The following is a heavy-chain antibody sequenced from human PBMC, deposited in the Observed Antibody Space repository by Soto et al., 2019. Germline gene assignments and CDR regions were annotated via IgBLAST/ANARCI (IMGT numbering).Heavy chain of an antibody. V-gene: IGHV4-31*03. J-gene: IGHJ4*02. CDR2: IYYSGNT. Sequence: QVQLQESGPGLVKPSQTLSLTCTVSGASISSNAYYWSWIRQLPGKGLEWIGYIYYSGNTYYNPSLKRRITISIDTPKSQFSLKLSSVTAADTAVYYCARRVNWGSASFDSWGQGTLVTVSS. D-gene: IGHD7-27*01. CDR1: GASISSNAYY. CDR3: ARRVNWGSASFDS.